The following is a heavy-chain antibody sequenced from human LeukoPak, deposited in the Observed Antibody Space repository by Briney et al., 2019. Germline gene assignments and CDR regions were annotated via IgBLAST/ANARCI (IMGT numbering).Heavy chain of an antibody. CDR2: IYYSGST. Sequence: KPSATLSLTCTVSGGSISSYYWSWIRQPPGKGLEWIGYIYYSGSTNYNPSLKSRVTISVDTSKNQFSLKLSSVTAADTAVYYCARAAPWFDPWGQGTLVTVSS. CDR1: GGSISSYY. J-gene: IGHJ5*02. CDR3: ARAAPWFDP. V-gene: IGHV4-59*01.